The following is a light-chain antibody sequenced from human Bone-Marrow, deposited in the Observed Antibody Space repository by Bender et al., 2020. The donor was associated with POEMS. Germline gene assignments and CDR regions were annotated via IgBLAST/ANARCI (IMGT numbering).Light chain of an antibody. CDR1: SSNIGAHA. Sequence: QSVLTQPPSASGTPGQRVTISCSVGSSNIGAHAVNWYQHLPGTAPKLLIHSSHRRPSEIPGRFPGSRSGTSASLAISGLQSEDEADYYCAVWDDSLNGWVFGGGTKLTVL. J-gene: IGLJ3*02. CDR2: SSH. V-gene: IGLV1-44*01. CDR3: AVWDDSLNGWV.